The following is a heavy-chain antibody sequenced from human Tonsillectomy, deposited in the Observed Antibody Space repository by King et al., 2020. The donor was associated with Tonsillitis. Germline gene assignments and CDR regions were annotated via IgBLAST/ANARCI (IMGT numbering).Heavy chain of an antibody. CDR2: INHSGST. CDR1: GGSFSGYY. D-gene: IGHD6-13*01. CDR3: AREPGIAAAGDWFDP. J-gene: IGHJ5*02. Sequence: VQLQQWGAGLLKPSETLSLTCAVYGGSFSGYYWSWIRQPPGKGLDWIGEINHSGSTNYNPSLKSRVTISVDTSKNQFSLKLSSVTAADTAVYYCAREPGIAAAGDWFDPWGQGTLVTVSS. V-gene: IGHV4-34*01.